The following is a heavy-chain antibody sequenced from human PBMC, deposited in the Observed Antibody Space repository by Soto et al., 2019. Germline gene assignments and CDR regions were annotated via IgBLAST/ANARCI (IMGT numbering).Heavy chain of an antibody. V-gene: IGHV3-43*01. CDR3: AKDVSSRLLLRIDC. CDR2: TSWDGGNA. D-gene: IGHD2-21*01. CDR1: GCTFNDYS. J-gene: IGHJ4*02. Sequence: EVQLVESGGVVVQPGGSLRLSCAASGCTFNDYSMHWVRQAPGKGLEWVSLTSWDGGNAYYADSVKGRFTISRDNRKNSLYLQMNSLRTEDTALYYCAKDVSSRLLLRIDCWGQGTLVTVTS.